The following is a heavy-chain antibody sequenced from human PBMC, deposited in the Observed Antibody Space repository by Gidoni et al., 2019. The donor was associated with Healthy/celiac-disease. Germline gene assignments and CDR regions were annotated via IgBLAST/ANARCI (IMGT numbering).Heavy chain of an antibody. J-gene: IGHJ4*02. D-gene: IGHD3-22*01. Sequence: QVQLVQSGAEVKKHGSSVKVSCKASGGTFSSSAISWVRQAPGQGLEWMGGIIPIFGTANYAQKFQGRVTITADESTSTAYMELSSLRSEDTAVYYCSFGGGPNGYYYVRFDYWGQGTLVTVSS. CDR3: SFGGGPNGYYYVRFDY. CDR1: GGTFSSSA. CDR2: IIPIFGTA. V-gene: IGHV1-69*01.